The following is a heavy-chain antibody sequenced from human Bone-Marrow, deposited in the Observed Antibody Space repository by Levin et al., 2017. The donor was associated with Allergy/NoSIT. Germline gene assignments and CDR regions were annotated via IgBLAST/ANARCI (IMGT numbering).Heavy chain of an antibody. CDR3: ASLTYCTSTTCIKGDY. CDR2: INPDSGGT. CDR1: GYTFTGNY. Sequence: ASVKVSFKTSGYTFTGNYMHWVRQAPGQGLEWMGRINPDSGGTNYAQKFQGRVTLTRDTSINTAYMELRRLTSDDTAIYYCASLTYCTSTTCIKGDYWGQGTLVTVSS. V-gene: IGHV1-2*06. J-gene: IGHJ4*02. D-gene: IGHD2/OR15-2a*01.